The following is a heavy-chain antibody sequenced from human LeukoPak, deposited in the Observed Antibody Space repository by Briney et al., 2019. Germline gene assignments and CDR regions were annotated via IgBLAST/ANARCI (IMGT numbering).Heavy chain of an antibody. CDR2: INRDGSET. D-gene: IGHD5-24*01. CDR1: GFTFSSYW. V-gene: IGHV3-74*01. J-gene: IGHJ4*02. Sequence: PGGSLRLSCAASGFTFSSYWMYWVRQAPGKGLVWVSRINRDGSETNYAESVRGRITVSRDNAKNTLHLQVHSLRAEDTAVYYCARDLHNWPYWAQGTLVTVSS. CDR3: ARDLHNWPY.